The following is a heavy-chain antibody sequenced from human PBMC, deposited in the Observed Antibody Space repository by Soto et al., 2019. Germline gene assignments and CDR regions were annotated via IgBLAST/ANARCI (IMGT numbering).Heavy chain of an antibody. CDR2: ISYDGSNK. D-gene: IGHD5-18*01. V-gene: IGHV3-30-3*02. CDR3: AKTTRGYSYTYLDF. J-gene: IGHJ4*02. CDR1: GFTFSSYA. Sequence: GGSPRLSCAASGFTFSSYAMHWVRQAPGKGLEWVAVISYDGSNKYYADSVKGRFTISRDNSKNTLYLQMNSLRAEDTALYYCAKTTRGYSYTYLDFWGRGTLVTVSS.